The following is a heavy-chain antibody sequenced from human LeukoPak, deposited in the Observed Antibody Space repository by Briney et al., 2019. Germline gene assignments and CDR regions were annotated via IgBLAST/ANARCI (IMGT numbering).Heavy chain of an antibody. CDR2: IGFEGVDK. CDR1: GFTFNNFG. Sequence: QTGGSLRLSCAASGFTFNNFGMHLVRQAPGKGLEFVSFIGFEGVDKYYADSVKGRFTISKDYSKATLYLQINSLRPEDTAIYYCAKDLHGGYSSDYWGQGTLVTVSS. J-gene: IGHJ4*02. CDR3: AKDLHGGYSSDY. D-gene: IGHD4-23*01. V-gene: IGHV3-30*02.